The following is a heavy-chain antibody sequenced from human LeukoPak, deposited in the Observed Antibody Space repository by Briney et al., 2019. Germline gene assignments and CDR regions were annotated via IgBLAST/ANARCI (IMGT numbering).Heavy chain of an antibody. J-gene: IGHJ4*02. CDR1: GFTFSSYW. Sequence: GGSLRLSCAASGFTFSSYWMSWVRQAPGKGLEWVANIKQDGSEKYYVDSVKGRFTISRDNVKNSLYLQMNSLRAEDTAVYHCARGYYGSGSYYTAYWGQGTLVTVSS. CDR3: ARGYYGSGSYYTAY. CDR2: IKQDGSEK. V-gene: IGHV3-7*04. D-gene: IGHD3-10*01.